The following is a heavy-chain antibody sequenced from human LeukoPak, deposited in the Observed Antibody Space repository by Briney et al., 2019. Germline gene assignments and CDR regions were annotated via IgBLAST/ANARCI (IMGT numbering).Heavy chain of an antibody. Sequence: SETLSLTCTVSGYSISSGYYWGWIRQPPGKGLEWIGSIYHSGSTYYNPSLKSRVTISVDTSKNQFSLKLSSVTAADTAVYYCARERAGGYRNNWLDPWGQGTLVTVSS. CDR1: GYSISSGYY. J-gene: IGHJ5*02. D-gene: IGHD5-12*01. V-gene: IGHV4-38-2*02. CDR2: IYHSGST. CDR3: ARERAGGYRNNWLDP.